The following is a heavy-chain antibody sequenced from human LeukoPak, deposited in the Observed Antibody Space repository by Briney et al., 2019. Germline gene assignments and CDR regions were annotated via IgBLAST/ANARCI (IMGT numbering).Heavy chain of an antibody. J-gene: IGHJ4*02. V-gene: IGHV3-66*01. CDR2: ICSGGST. CDR3: ARGGHDYGDYDY. D-gene: IGHD4-17*01. CDR1: GFTISSNF. Sequence: PGGSLRLSCAASGFTISSNFLSWVRQAPGKGLEWVSVICSGGSTDYADSVKGRFTISRDNSKNTLYLQMNSLRAEDTAVYYCARGGHDYGDYDYWGQGTLVTVST.